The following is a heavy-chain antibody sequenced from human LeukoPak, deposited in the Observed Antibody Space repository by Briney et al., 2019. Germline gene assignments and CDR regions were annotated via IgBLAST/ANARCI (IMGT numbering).Heavy chain of an antibody. V-gene: IGHV3-33*08. J-gene: IGHJ4*02. CDR3: ARARNNYDSSSYSALDY. D-gene: IGHD3-22*01. Sequence: PGGSLRLSCAASGFIFSSHGMHWVRQAPGKGLEWLAVIWYDGSNIYYADSVKGRFAISRDNSKNTLYLQMNSLRAEDTAVYYCARARNNYDSSSYSALDYWGQGTLVTVSS. CDR2: IWYDGSNI. CDR1: GFIFSSHG.